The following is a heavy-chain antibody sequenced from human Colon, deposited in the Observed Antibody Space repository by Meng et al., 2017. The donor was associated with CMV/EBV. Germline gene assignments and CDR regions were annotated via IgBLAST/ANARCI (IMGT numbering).Heavy chain of an antibody. CDR2: MSGSGGST. D-gene: IGHD2-2*01. CDR1: GFTFSSYA. V-gene: IGHV3-23*01. CDR3: AKDGACCSSSCQTPLDY. J-gene: IGHJ4*02. Sequence: GESLKISCAASGFTFSSYAMSWVRQAPGKGLEWVSVMSGSGGSTNYADSVKGRFTISRDNSKSTLYLQMNSLRAEDTAIYYCAKDGACCSSSCQTPLDYWGQGTLVTVSS.